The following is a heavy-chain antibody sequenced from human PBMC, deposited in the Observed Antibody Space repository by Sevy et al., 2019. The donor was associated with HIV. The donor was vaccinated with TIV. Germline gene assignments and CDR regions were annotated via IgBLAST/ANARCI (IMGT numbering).Heavy chain of an antibody. J-gene: IGHJ4*02. CDR2: INPNSGGT. Sequence: ASVKVSCKASGYTFTGYYMHWVRQAPGQGLEWMGWINPNSGGTNYAQKFQGRVTMTRDTSISTAYMELSRLRSDDTAVYYCARSNVRITMVRGVKPAFDYWGQGTLVTVSS. CDR1: GYTFTGYY. V-gene: IGHV1-2*02. D-gene: IGHD3-10*01. CDR3: ARSNVRITMVRGVKPAFDY.